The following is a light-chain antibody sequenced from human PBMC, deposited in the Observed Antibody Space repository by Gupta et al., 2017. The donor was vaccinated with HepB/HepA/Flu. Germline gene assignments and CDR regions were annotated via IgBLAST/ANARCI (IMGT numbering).Light chain of an antibody. CDR1: QDISMW. J-gene: IGKJ4*01. CDR3: QQAYTFPLT. V-gene: IGKV1-12*01. Sequence: IQMTQSPSFVSASVGDRVTMTCRASQDISMWLAWYQQKPGSAPTLLIYSTSSLQGGVPSRFTGGGYGTDFTLTISSLQPEDFATYYCQQAYTFPLTFGGGTKVEIK. CDR2: STS.